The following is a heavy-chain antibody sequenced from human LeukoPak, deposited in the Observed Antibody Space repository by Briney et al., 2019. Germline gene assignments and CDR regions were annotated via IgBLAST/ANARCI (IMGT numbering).Heavy chain of an antibody. CDR1: GGSISSYY. J-gene: IGHJ6*02. Sequence: ASETLSLTCTASGGSISSYYWSWIRQPPGKGLEWIGYIYYSGSTNYNPSLKSRVTISVDTSKNQFSLKLSSVTAADTAVYYCARGPSTFYYYGMDVWGQGTTVTVSS. CDR2: IYYSGST. V-gene: IGHV4-59*01. D-gene: IGHD1-1*01. CDR3: ARGPSTFYYYGMDV.